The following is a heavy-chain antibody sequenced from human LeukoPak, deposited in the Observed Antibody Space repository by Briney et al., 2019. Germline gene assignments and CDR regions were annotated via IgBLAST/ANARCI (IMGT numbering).Heavy chain of an antibody. CDR1: GYTFTGYY. D-gene: IGHD3-22*01. V-gene: IGHV1-2*04. CDR2: INPNSGGT. Sequence: HRASVNVSCKASGYTFTGYYIHWVRQAPGQGLEWMGWINPNSGGTNFAQKFQGWVTMTRDTSISTAYMELSRLRSDDTAVYYCARGISAMTVVVTGAFDIWGQGTVVTDSS. CDR3: ARGISAMTVVVTGAFDI. J-gene: IGHJ3*02.